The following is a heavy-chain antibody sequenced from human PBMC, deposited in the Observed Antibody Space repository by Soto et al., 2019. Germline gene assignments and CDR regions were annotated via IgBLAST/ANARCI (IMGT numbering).Heavy chain of an antibody. D-gene: IGHD6-13*01. Sequence: GGSLRLSCAASGFTLSSHSMNWVRQAPGKGLEWVSYISSSSTIYYADSVKGRFTISRDNAKNSLYLQMNSLRAEDTAVYYCARAYSSSSGKDAFDIWGQGTMVTVSS. CDR1: GFTLSSHS. V-gene: IGHV3-48*01. CDR2: ISSSSTI. CDR3: ARAYSSSSGKDAFDI. J-gene: IGHJ3*02.